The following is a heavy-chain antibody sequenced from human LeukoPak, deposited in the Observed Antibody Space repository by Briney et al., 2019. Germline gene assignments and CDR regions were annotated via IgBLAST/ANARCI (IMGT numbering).Heavy chain of an antibody. J-gene: IGHJ4*02. V-gene: IGHV3-21*01. CDR2: ISSSSSYT. CDR3: ARVADYGDYIDY. D-gene: IGHD4-17*01. CDR1: GFTFSSYS. Sequence: GGSLRLSCAASGFTFSSYSMNWVRQAPVKGLEWVSSISSSSSYTYYADSVKGRFTISRDNAKNSLYLQMNSLRAEDTAVYYCARVADYGDYIDYWGQGTLVTVSS.